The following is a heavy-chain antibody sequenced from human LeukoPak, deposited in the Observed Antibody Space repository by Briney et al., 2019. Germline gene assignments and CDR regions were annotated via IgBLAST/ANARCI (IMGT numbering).Heavy chain of an antibody. V-gene: IGHV3-11*04. CDR2: ISSSGSTI. CDR3: ARDQGDYYDSSGPGY. D-gene: IGHD3-22*01. J-gene: IGHJ4*02. CDR1: GFTFSDYY. Sequence: PGGSLRLSCAASGFTFSDYYMSWIRQAPGKGLEWVSYISSSGSTIYYADSVKGRFTISRDNAKNSLYLQMNSLRAEDTAVHYCARDQGDYYDSSGPGYWGQGTLVTVSS.